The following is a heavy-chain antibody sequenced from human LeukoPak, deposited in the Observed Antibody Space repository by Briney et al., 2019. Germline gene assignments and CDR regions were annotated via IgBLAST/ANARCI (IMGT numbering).Heavy chain of an antibody. CDR2: IYYSGST. CDR1: GGSISSGGYY. J-gene: IGHJ4*02. V-gene: IGHV4-31*03. D-gene: IGHD2-15*01. CDR3: ARYYCSDGTCYHFDY. Sequence: SETLSLTCTASGGSISSGGYYWSWIRQHPGKGLEWIGYIYYSGSTYYNPSLKSRVTISVDTSKNQFSLKLSSVTAADTAVYYCARYYCSDGTCYHFDYWGQGTLVTVSS.